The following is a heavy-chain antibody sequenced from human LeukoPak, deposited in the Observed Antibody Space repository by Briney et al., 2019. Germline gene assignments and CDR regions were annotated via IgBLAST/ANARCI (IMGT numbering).Heavy chain of an antibody. D-gene: IGHD6-13*01. CDR2: IYSDGST. CDR1: GFTVSSNY. CDR3: AHPLGQQLVRGYYGMDV. Sequence: PGGSLRLSCAASGFTVSSNYMSWVRQAPGKGLEWVSVIYSDGSTYYADSVKGRFTISRDNSKNTLYLQMNSLRAEDTAVYYCAHPLGQQLVRGYYGMDVWGQGTTVTVSS. J-gene: IGHJ6*02. V-gene: IGHV3-53*05.